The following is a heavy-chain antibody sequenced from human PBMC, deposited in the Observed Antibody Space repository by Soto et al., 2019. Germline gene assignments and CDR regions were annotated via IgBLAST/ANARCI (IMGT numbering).Heavy chain of an antibody. V-gene: IGHV4-59*01. CDR2: VYYTGTT. CDR1: GGSISSYF. D-gene: IGHD6-13*01. Sequence: TLSLTCTVSGGSISSYFYTWVRQPPGKGLEWIGSVYYTGTTDYNPSLKSRVTISVDTSKTQFSLNLRSVTAADTAVYYCARDPAAVPRAFDYWGRGTLVTVSS. CDR3: ARDPAAVPRAFDY. J-gene: IGHJ4*02.